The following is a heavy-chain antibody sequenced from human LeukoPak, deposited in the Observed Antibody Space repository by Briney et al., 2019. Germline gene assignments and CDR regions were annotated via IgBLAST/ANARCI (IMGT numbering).Heavy chain of an antibody. J-gene: IGHJ4*02. CDR1: GFTFSTYA. CDR2: ISDSGDYT. V-gene: IGHV3-23*01. D-gene: IGHD2-15*01. Sequence: GGSLRLSCAASGFTFSTYAMSWVRQAPGKGLEWVAGISDSGDYTNDADSVKGRFTISRDDSKNTLYLQMNSLRAEDTAVYFCAKGFGSRPLYYFDYWGQGTLVIVSS. CDR3: AKGFGSRPLYYFDY.